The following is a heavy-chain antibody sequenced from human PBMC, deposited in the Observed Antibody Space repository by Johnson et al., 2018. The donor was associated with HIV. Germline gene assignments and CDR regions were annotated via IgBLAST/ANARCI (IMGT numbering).Heavy chain of an antibody. CDR3: ARGGAAAGGAFDI. J-gene: IGHJ3*02. CDR2: IYSGGST. Sequence: MMLVESGGGLVQPGGSLSLSCGASGFSVSNTYMNWVRQAPGKGLEWVSVIYSGGSTYYADSVRGRFTISRDDSKNTLYLQMNSLRAGDTAVYYCARGGAAAGGAFDIWGQGTMVTVSS. CDR1: GFSVSNTY. V-gene: IGHV3-66*01. D-gene: IGHD6-13*01.